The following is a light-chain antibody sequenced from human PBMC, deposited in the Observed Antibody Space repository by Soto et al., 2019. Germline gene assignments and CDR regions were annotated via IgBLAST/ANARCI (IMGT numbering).Light chain of an antibody. CDR3: CSYTSSSTPVV. J-gene: IGLJ2*01. V-gene: IGLV2-14*03. CDR2: DVS. CDR1: SSDVGGYNY. Sequence: QSALTQPGSVSGSPGQSITISCTGTSSDVGGYNYVSWYQQHPGKAPKLMIYDVSNRPSGVSNRFSGSKSGNTASLTISGLQAEDEADYYCCSYTSSSTPVVFGGGTKVTVL.